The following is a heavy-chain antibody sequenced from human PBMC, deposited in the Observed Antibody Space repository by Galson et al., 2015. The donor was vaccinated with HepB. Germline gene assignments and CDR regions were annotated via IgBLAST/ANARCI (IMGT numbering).Heavy chain of an antibody. CDR2: ILSSSQM. D-gene: IGHD2-2*01. Sequence: SLRLSCAASGFTFSSYSMNWVRQAPGKGLEWVSSILSSSQMNYADSVKGRFTVSRDNVKNSLYLEMNSLSVEDTAVYYCAREPSWERAYDIWGHGTPVAVSP. CDR3: AREPSWERAYDI. CDR1: GFTFSSYS. V-gene: IGHV3-21*06. J-gene: IGHJ3*02.